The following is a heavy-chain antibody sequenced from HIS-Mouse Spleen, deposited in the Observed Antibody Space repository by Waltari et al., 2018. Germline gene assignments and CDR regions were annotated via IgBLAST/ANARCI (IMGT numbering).Heavy chain of an antibody. CDR1: GGSIISSSYS. J-gene: IGHJ2*01. Sequence: QLQLQESGPGLVKPWKTLSLTCTVSGGSIISSSYSWGWIRQPPGKGLEWIGSIYYSGSTYYNPSLKSRVTISVDTSKNQFSLKLSSVTAADTAVYYCAREIPYSSSWYDWYFDLWGRGTLVTVSS. CDR3: AREIPYSSSWYDWYFDL. V-gene: IGHV4-39*07. CDR2: IYYSGST. D-gene: IGHD6-13*01.